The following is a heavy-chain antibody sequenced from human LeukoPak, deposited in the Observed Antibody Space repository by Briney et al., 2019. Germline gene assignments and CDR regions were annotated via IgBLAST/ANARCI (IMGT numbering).Heavy chain of an antibody. CDR2: ISSSSSTI. D-gene: IGHD6-13*01. CDR3: ARDPIAAAGTLDY. J-gene: IGHJ4*02. Sequence: PGGSLRLSCAASGFTFSSYSMNWVRQAPGKGLEWVSYISSSSSTIYYADSVKGRFTISRDNAKNSLYLQMNGLRAEDTAVYYCARDPIAAAGTLDYWGQGTLVTVSS. CDR1: GFTFSSYS. V-gene: IGHV3-48*01.